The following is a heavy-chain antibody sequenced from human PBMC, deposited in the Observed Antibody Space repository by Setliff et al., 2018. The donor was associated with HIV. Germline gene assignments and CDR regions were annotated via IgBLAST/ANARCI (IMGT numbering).Heavy chain of an antibody. V-gene: IGHV4-39*01. D-gene: IGHD6-19*01. CDR2: IYHSGNT. Sequence: KPSETLSLTCTVSRGSISSGTYYWTWIRQPPGKGLEWIGSIYHSGNTYYNPSLKSRVSISVDTSKRQFSLKLTSVTAGDSALYYCARRRGQKATGWYYFDFWGQGALVTVSS. CDR3: ARRRGQKATGWYYFDF. CDR1: RGSISSGTYY. J-gene: IGHJ4*02.